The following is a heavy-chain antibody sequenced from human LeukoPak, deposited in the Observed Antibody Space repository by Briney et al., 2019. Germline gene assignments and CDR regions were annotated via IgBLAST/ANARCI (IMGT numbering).Heavy chain of an antibody. D-gene: IGHD6-19*01. Sequence: GASVKASCKASGYTFTSYGISWVRQASGQGLEWMGWISAYNGNTNYAQKLQGRVTMTTDTSTSTAYMELSRLRSDDTAVYYCARVDIWQWLVRGKDYWGQGTLVTVSS. CDR1: GYTFTSYG. CDR3: ARVDIWQWLVRGKDY. CDR2: ISAYNGNT. V-gene: IGHV1-18*01. J-gene: IGHJ4*02.